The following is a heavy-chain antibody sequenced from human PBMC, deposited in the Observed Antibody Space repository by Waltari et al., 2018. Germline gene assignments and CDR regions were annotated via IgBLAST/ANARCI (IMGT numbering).Heavy chain of an antibody. CDR1: GFTFSRYW. CDR2: INTDGSTT. Sequence: EVQLVESGGGLVQPGGSLRLSCAASGFTFSRYWLHSVRQAPGKGLVWVSHINTDGSTTRYADSVRGRFTISRDNAKNTLYLQMNSLRAEDTAVYYCAREGIVMNAFDIWGQGTMVTVSS. V-gene: IGHV3-74*01. D-gene: IGHD3-22*01. J-gene: IGHJ3*02. CDR3: AREGIVMNAFDI.